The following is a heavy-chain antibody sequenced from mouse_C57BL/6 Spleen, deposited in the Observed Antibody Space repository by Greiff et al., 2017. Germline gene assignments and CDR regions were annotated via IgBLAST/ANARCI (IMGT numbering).Heavy chain of an antibody. CDR3: ARPYYYGSSYLAY. Sequence: EVQVVESGGGLVKPGGSLKLSCAASGFTFSDYGMHWVRQAPEKGLEWVAYISSGSSTIYYADTVKGRFTISRDNAKNTLFLQMTSLRSEDTAMYYCARPYYYGSSYLAYWGQGTLVTVSA. D-gene: IGHD1-1*01. V-gene: IGHV5-17*01. CDR1: GFTFSDYG. J-gene: IGHJ3*01. CDR2: ISSGSSTI.